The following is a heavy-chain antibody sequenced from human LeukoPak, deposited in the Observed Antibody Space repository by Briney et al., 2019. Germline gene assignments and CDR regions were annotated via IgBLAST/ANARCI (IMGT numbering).Heavy chain of an antibody. CDR1: GFSFSTYS. CDR2: INYGSSFV. D-gene: IGHD1-26*01. J-gene: IGHJ3*02. Sequence: GGSLRLSCAASGFSFSTYSMNWVRQAPGKGLEWVASINYGSSFVFYADSVKGRFTITRDNAKNALYLEMNNLRVEDTAVYYCARDQHSGSPGTRAFNMWGQGTKVTVSS. CDR3: ARDQHSGSPGTRAFNM. V-gene: IGHV3-21*01.